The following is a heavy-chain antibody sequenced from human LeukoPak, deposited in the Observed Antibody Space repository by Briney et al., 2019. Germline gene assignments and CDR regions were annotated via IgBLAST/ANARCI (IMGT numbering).Heavy chain of an antibody. CDR3: ARGIMVYAGIRFDP. D-gene: IGHD2-8*01. J-gene: IGHJ5*02. CDR2: MNPNSGNT. V-gene: IGHV1-8*01. CDR1: GYTFTSYD. Sequence: GASVKVSCKASGYTFTSYDINWVRQATGQGLEWMGWMNPNSGNTGYAQKFQGRVTMTRNTSISTAYMELSSLRSEDTAVYYCARGIMVYAGIRFDPWGQGTLVTVSS.